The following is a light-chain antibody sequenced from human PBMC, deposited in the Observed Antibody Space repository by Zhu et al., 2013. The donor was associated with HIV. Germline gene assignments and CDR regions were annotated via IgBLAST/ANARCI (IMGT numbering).Light chain of an antibody. CDR2: EVS. V-gene: IGLV2-23*02. J-gene: IGLJ2*01. CDR3: ETWDRTLNVLI. Sequence: QSALTQPASVSGSPGQSITISCTGTSSDVGNYNLVSWYQQHPGKAPKLMIYEVSKRPSGVSDRFSGSKSGNTASLTISGLQAEDEADYYCETWDRTLNVLIFGGGTRLTVL. CDR1: SSDVGNYNL.